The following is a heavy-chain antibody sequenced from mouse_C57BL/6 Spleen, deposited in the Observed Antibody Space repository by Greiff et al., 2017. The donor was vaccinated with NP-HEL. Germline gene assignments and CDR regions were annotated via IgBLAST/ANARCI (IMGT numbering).Heavy chain of an antibody. J-gene: IGHJ2*01. V-gene: IGHV1-54*01. CDR1: GYAFTNDL. Sequence: VQLQQSGAELVRPGTSVKVSCKASGYAFTNDLIEWVKQRPGQGLEWIGVIDPGSGGTNYNEKFKGKATLTADKSSSTAYMQLSSLTSEDSAVYFCARSRDYYSNYGGDYYFDYWGQGTTLTVSS. CDR2: IDPGSGGT. CDR3: ARSRDYYSNYGGDYYFDY. D-gene: IGHD2-5*01.